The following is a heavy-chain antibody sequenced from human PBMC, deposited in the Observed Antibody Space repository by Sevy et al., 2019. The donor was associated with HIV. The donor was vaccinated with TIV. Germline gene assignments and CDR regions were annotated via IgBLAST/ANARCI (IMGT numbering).Heavy chain of an antibody. CDR1: GDSINNYY. V-gene: IGHV4-59*12. Sequence: SETLSLTCSVSGDSINNYYWSWIRQPPGKGLEWIGYTSYSGTTNYSPLLKSRVDISVDTSMHHFSLKINSVTAADTAVYYCARLRWDVVDAPGATPGCYFDSWGQGILVTVSS. J-gene: IGHJ4*02. D-gene: IGHD2-2*02. CDR3: ARLRWDVVDAPGATPGCYFDS. CDR2: TSYSGTT.